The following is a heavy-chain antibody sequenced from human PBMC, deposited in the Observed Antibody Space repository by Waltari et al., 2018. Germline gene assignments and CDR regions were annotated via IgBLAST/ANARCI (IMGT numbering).Heavy chain of an antibody. Sequence: EVQLVQSGAEVKKPGATVKISCKVSGYTFTDYYMHWVQQAPGKGLEWMGGFDPEDGETIYAQKFQGRVTMTEDTSTDTAYMELSSLRSEDTAVYYCATGDNWNLRPFDYWGQGTLVTVSS. CDR2: FDPEDGET. J-gene: IGHJ4*02. V-gene: IGHV1-69-2*01. CDR1: GYTFTDYY. D-gene: IGHD1-20*01. CDR3: ATGDNWNLRPFDY.